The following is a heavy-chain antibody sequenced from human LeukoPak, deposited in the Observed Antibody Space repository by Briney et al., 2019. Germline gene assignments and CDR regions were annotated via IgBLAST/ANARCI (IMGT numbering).Heavy chain of an antibody. CDR3: AKDWDIVVVVAAPNWFDP. J-gene: IGHJ5*02. V-gene: IGHV3-23*01. D-gene: IGHD2-15*01. CDR1: GFTFSSYA. Sequence: PGGSLRLSCAASGFTFSSYAMSWVRQAPGKGLEWVSAISGSGGSTYYADSVKGRFTISRDNSKNTLYLQMNRLRAEDTAVYYCAKDWDIVVVVAAPNWFDPWGQGTLVTVSS. CDR2: ISGSGGST.